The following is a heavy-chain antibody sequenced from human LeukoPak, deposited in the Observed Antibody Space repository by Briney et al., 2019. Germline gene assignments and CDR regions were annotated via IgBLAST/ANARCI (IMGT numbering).Heavy chain of an antibody. J-gene: IGHJ3*02. Sequence: ASVKVSCKASGYTFTGYYMYWVRQAPGQGLEWMGWINPNSGGTNYAQKFQGRVTMTTDTSTSTAYMELRSLRSDDTAVYYCARFRLRFSNTNAFDSWGQGTMVTVSS. D-gene: IGHD3-16*01. V-gene: IGHV1-2*02. CDR3: ARFRLRFSNTNAFDS. CDR2: INPNSGGT. CDR1: GYTFTGYY.